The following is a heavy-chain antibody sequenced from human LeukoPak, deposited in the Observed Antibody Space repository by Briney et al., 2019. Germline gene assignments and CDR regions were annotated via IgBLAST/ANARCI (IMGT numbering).Heavy chain of an antibody. CDR1: GGSISSGDYY. D-gene: IGHD3-3*01. J-gene: IGHJ5*02. Sequence: SETLSLTCTVSGGSISSGDYYWSWIRQPPGKGLEWIGYIYYSGSTYYNPSLKSRVTISVDTSKNQLSLKLSSVTAADTAVYYCASLYDFWSGYSNWFDPWGQGTLVTVSS. V-gene: IGHV4-30-4*01. CDR3: ASLYDFWSGYSNWFDP. CDR2: IYYSGST.